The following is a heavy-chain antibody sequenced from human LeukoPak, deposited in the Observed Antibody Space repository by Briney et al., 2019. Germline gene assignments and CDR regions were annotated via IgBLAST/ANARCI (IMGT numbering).Heavy chain of an antibody. CDR3: AKDVEMATSGVFDY. CDR2: ISWNSGSI. D-gene: IGHD5-24*01. CDR1: GFTFDDYA. J-gene: IGHJ4*02. V-gene: IGHV3-9*01. Sequence: HPGGSLRLSCAASGFTFDDYAMHWVRRAPGKGLEWVSGISWNSGSIGYADSVKGRFTISRDNAKNSLYLQMNSLRAEDTALYYCAKDVEMATSGVFDYWGQGTLVTVSS.